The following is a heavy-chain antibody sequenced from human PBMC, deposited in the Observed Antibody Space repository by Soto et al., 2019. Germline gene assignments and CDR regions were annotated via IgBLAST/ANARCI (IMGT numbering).Heavy chain of an antibody. CDR1: GFTFSSYG. CDR2: ISYDGTDK. V-gene: IGHV3-30*18. J-gene: IGHJ6*02. D-gene: IGHD5-18*01. CDR3: VKERYAQLWLEDYGMDV. Sequence: GGSLRISCAASGFTFSSYGIQWVRQAPGKGLEWVALISYDGTDKYYADSVKGRFTISRDNSKNTLYLQMSSLGPEDTAVYYCVKERYAQLWLEDYGMDVWGQGTTVTVSS.